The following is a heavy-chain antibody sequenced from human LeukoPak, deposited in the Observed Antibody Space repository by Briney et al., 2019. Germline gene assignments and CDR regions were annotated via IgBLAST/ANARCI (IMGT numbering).Heavy chain of an antibody. J-gene: IGHJ4*02. CDR2: ISYDGSNK. CDR1: GFTFSSYA. D-gene: IGHD1-14*01. V-gene: IGHV3-30*04. CDR3: ARAPDEYYFDY. Sequence: GALRLSCAASGFTFSSYAMHWVRQAPGKGLEWVAVISYDGSNKYYADSVKGRFTISRDNSKNTLYLQMNSLRAGDTAVYYCARAPDEYYFDYWGQGTLVTVSS.